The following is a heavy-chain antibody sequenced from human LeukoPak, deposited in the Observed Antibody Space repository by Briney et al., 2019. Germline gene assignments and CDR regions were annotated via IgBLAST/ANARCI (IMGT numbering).Heavy chain of an antibody. V-gene: IGHV1-2*02. CDR2: INPNSGGT. CDR3: AKPYLGSALDI. CDR1: GYTFTGYF. D-gene: IGHD3-16*01. J-gene: IGHJ3*02. Sequence: ASVKVSCKASGYTFTGYFLHWVRQAPGPGLEWMGWINPNSGGTNFAQKFQGRVTMTRDTSITTTYMELSRLRSDDTAVYFCAKPYLGSALDIWGQGTMVTVSS.